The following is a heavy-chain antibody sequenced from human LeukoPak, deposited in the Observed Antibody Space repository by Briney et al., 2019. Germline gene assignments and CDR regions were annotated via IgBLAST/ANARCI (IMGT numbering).Heavy chain of an antibody. CDR3: ARGGGYAWDY. CDR2: INHSGST. J-gene: IGHJ4*02. Sequence: PSETLSLTCTVYGGSFSGYYWSWIRQPPGKGLEWIGEINHSGSTNYNPSLKSRVTISVDTSKNQFSLKLSSVTAADTAVYYCARGGGYAWDYWGQGTLVTVSS. V-gene: IGHV4-34*01. D-gene: IGHD5-12*01. CDR1: GGSFSGYY.